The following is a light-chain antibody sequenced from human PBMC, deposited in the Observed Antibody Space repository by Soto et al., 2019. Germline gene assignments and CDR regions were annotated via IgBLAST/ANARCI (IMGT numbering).Light chain of an antibody. V-gene: IGKV1-39*01. CDR1: QSISSS. J-gene: IGKJ5*01. CDR3: QQSYTAPSIT. Sequence: DIQMTHSPSPPSASVGDRVPITFPASQSISSSLNWYQQKSGKAPNLXLYGVSRLQGGVPSRFSGSGSGTDFTLSISSLQPEDFANYYCQQSYTAPSITFGQGTRLEIK. CDR2: GVS.